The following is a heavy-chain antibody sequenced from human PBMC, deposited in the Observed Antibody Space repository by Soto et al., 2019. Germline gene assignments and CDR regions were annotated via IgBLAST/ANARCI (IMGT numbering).Heavy chain of an antibody. V-gene: IGHV4-39*01. CDR1: GGSISSSNYY. J-gene: IGHJ4*02. Sequence: SETLSLTCTVSGGSISSSNYYWGWIRQPPGKGLEWIGSIYYSGSTYYNPSLKSRVTISVDTSKNQFSLKLSSVTAADTAVYYFARDVRGEFDYWGQGTLVTVSS. D-gene: IGHD3-10*02. CDR2: IYYSGST. CDR3: ARDVRGEFDY.